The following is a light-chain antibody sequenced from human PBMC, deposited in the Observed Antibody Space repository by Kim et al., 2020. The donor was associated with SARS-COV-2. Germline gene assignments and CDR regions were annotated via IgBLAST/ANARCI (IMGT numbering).Light chain of an antibody. Sequence: SASVGDRVTITCRDSQSISSWLDWYQQKPGKAPNLLIYHASSLESGVPSRFSGSGSGTEFTLTISSLQPDDSATYYCQQHNSYPFTFGGGTKLEI. J-gene: IGKJ4*01. CDR3: QQHNSYPFT. CDR1: QSISSW. CDR2: HAS. V-gene: IGKV1-5*01.